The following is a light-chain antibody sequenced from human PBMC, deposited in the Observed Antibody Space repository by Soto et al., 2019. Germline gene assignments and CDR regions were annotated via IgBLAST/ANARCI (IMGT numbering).Light chain of an antibody. CDR3: LQYGTFPRT. J-gene: IGKJ1*01. CDR2: GAS. Sequence: EIVLTQSPCTLSLSPGERATLSCRASQSVRSSYLAWYQQNAGQAPRLLIYGASSRATGIPDRFSGSGSGTDFTLTISRLEPEDFAVYYCLQYGTFPRTFGQGTKVHIK. V-gene: IGKV3-20*01. CDR1: QSVRSSY.